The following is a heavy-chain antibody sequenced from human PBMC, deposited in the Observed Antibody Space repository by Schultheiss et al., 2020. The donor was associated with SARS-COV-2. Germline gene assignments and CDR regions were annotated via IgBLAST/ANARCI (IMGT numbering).Heavy chain of an antibody. CDR1: GGSISTSGYY. CDR3: ARGIVVAPGIDH. CDR2: MFYSGST. V-gene: IGHV4-39*01. D-gene: IGHD1-26*01. J-gene: IGHJ4*02. Sequence: SQTLSLTCTVSGGSISTSGYYWGWIRQPPGKGLEWIGSMFYSGSTYYNPSLKSRVTISVDTSKNQFSLKLSSVTAADTAVYYCARGIVVAPGIDHLGQGTQVTVSS.